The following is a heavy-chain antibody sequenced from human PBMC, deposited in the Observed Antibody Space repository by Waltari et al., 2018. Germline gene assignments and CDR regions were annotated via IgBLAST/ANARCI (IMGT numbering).Heavy chain of an antibody. CDR2: IYYSRST. D-gene: IGHD3-10*01. Sequence: QLQLQESGPGLVKPSETLSLTCTVSGGSISSSSYYWGWIRQPPGKGLEWIGSIYYSRSTYYNPSLKSRVTISVDTSKNQFSLKLSSVTAADTAVYYCARLAYYYGSGSYYNLFDYWGQGTLVTVSS. V-gene: IGHV4-39*01. CDR1: GGSISSSSYY. J-gene: IGHJ4*02. CDR3: ARLAYYYGSGSYYNLFDY.